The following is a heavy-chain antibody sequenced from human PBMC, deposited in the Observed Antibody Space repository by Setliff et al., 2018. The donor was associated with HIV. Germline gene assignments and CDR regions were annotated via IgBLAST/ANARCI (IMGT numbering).Heavy chain of an antibody. V-gene: IGHV4-39*02. CDR3: VRPSLGMGGGSMFDS. D-gene: IGHD1-26*01. Sequence: PSETLSLTCTVSGAPISTDEYYWGFNRQSPGKGLEWIASIHYGGSVVYNPSIRSRVTLSVGTSKKPFFLNLSLATTADTAVYYCVRPSLGMGGGSMFDSWGQGIVVTVAS. CDR1: GAPISTDEYY. J-gene: IGHJ4*02. CDR2: IHYGGSV.